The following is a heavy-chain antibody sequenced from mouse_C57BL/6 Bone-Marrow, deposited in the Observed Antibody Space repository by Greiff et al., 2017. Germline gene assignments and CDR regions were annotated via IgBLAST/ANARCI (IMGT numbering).Heavy chain of an antibody. Sequence: EVKLVESGGDLVKPGGSLKLSCAASGFTFSSYGMSWVRQTPDKRLEWVATISSGGSYTYYPDSEKGRFTISRDNAKNTLYLQMSSLKSEDTAMYYCARRVTGTDFDYWGQGTTHTVSS. V-gene: IGHV5-6*02. D-gene: IGHD4-1*01. CDR2: ISSGGSYT. CDR3: ARRVTGTDFDY. CDR1: GFTFSSYG. J-gene: IGHJ2*01.